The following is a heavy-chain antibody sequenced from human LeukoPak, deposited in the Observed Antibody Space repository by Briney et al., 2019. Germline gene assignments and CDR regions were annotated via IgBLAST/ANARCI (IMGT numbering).Heavy chain of an antibody. V-gene: IGHV4-61*09. CDR3: ARHWSHSVAQFGRSYWFDP. CDR2: MDTSGHT. J-gene: IGHJ5*02. CDR1: GGSISSSSYY. Sequence: SETLSLTCTVSGGSISSSSYYWSWIRQPAGKGLEWIGHMDTSGHTNYNSSLMSRVTMSVDTSKNQFSLRLTSVTAADTAVYYCARHWSHSVAQFGRSYWFDPWGQGTLVTVSS. D-gene: IGHD2-15*01.